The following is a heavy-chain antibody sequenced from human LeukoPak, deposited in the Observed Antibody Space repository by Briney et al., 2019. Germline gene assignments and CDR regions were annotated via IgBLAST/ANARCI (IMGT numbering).Heavy chain of an antibody. V-gene: IGHV5-51*01. J-gene: IGHJ3*02. Sequence: GASLKISCKCPGYSFTSYWIGWVRQMPGKGLERMGIIYPRDPYTSYSPSFQGQVTISADKSTSTAYLRWSSLKASDTAMYYCARIYQLRDAFDIWGQGTMVTVSS. CDR2: IYPRDPYT. CDR3: ARIYQLRDAFDI. CDR1: GYSFTSYW. D-gene: IGHD2-2*01.